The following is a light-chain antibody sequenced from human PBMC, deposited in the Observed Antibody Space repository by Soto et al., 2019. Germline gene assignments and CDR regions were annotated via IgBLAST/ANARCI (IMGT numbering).Light chain of an antibody. CDR3: SSYTSSSTRV. Sequence: QSVLAQPASVSGSPGQSITISCTGTSSDVGGYNYVSWYQQHPGKAPKLMIYEVSNRPSGVSNRFSGSKSGNTASLTISGLQAVDEADYYCSSYTSSSTRVFGTGTKSPS. J-gene: IGLJ1*01. CDR2: EVS. CDR1: SSDVGGYNY. V-gene: IGLV2-14*01.